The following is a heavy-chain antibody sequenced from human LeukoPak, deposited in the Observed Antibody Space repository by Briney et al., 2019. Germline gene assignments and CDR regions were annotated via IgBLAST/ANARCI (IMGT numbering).Heavy chain of an antibody. Sequence: GGSLRLSCAASGFTFSSYAMSWARQAPGKGLEWVSAISGSGDSRYYADSVKGRFTISRDNSKNTLYLQMNSLRAEDTAVYYCAKLHSGLLWFGVSNYFDYWGQGTLVTVSS. J-gene: IGHJ4*02. D-gene: IGHD3-10*01. CDR2: ISGSGDSR. CDR1: GFTFSSYA. V-gene: IGHV3-23*01. CDR3: AKLHSGLLWFGVSNYFDY.